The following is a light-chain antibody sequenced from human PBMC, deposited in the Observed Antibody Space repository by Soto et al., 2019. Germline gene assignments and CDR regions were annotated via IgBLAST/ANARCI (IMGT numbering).Light chain of an antibody. V-gene: IGLV2-8*01. Sequence: QSALTQPPSASGSPGQSVTISCTGSSSDVGEYNYVSWYQQHPGKAPKLMLYDVNKRPSGVPDRFSGSKSGNTASLTVTGLQAEDEADYYCCSYAGSINFYVFGTGTKVTVL. CDR2: DVN. CDR1: SSDVGEYNY. CDR3: CSYAGSINFYV. J-gene: IGLJ1*01.